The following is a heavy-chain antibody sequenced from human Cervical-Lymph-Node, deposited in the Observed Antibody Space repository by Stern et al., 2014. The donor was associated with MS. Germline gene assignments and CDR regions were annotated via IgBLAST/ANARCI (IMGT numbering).Heavy chain of an antibody. J-gene: IGHJ6*02. V-gene: IGHV5-51*01. CDR1: GYKFSTDW. D-gene: IGHD1-1*01. CDR2: IYPGDSDV. CDR3: ARQPGTTLRHYFDGMDV. Sequence: EVQLVQSGTEVKQPGESLKISCKGSGYKFSTDWIAWVRQMSGKGLECMGIIYPGDSDVIYNPSFRGQVTISADKSTNTAYLQWSSLKPSDTAIYYCARQPGTTLRHYFDGMDVWGQGTSVTVSS.